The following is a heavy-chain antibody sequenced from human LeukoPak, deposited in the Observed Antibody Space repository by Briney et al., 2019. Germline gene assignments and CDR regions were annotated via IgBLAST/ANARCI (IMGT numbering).Heavy chain of an antibody. D-gene: IGHD3-22*01. Sequence: SETLSLTCTVSGGSISSYYWSWIRQPPGKGLEWIGYIYYSGSTNYNPSLKSRVIISVDTSKNQFSLKLSSVTAADTAVYYCARAIYDSSGYYYWFDPWGQGTLVTVSS. J-gene: IGHJ5*02. CDR2: IYYSGST. CDR1: GGSISSYY. CDR3: ARAIYDSSGYYYWFDP. V-gene: IGHV4-59*01.